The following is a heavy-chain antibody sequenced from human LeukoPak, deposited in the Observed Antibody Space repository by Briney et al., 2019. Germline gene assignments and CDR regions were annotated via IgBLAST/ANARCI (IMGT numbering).Heavy chain of an antibody. CDR3: VMVDAPGWGDFDWVLYFFDY. V-gene: IGHV1-18*01. Sequence: GASVKVSCKASGINFNNHGIMLVGQAPGQGLELMGWISSYNGNTNYAQKLQGRVTMTTDTSTSTAYMGLRSLRSDDTGVCYCVMVDAPGWGDFDWVLYFFDYWGQGTLVTVSS. D-gene: IGHD3-9*01. CDR2: ISSYNGNT. J-gene: IGHJ4*02. CDR1: GINFNNHG.